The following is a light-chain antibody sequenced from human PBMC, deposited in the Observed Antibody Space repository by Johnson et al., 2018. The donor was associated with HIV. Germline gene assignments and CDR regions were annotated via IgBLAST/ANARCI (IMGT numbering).Light chain of an antibody. J-gene: IGLJ1*01. CDR2: DNN. CDR3: GTWDSSLSAGV. CDR1: SSNIGNNY. Sequence: QSVLTQPPSVSAAPGQKVTISCSGSSSNIGNNYVSWYQQLPGTAPKLLIYDNNKRPSGIPDRFSGSKSGTSATLGITGLQNGDGADYYCGTWDSSLSAGVFGTGTKVTVL. V-gene: IGLV1-51*01.